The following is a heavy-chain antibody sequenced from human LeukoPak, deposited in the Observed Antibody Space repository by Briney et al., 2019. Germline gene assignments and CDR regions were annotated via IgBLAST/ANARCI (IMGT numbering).Heavy chain of an antibody. V-gene: IGHV3-21*01. D-gene: IGHD1-1*01. Sequence: SGGSLRLSCAASGFTFSSYSMNWVRQAPGKGLEWVSSISSSSSYIYYADSVRGRFTISRDNAKNSLYLQMNSLRAEDTAVYYCARLRTTADRRYFEYWGQGTLVTVSS. CDR1: GFTFSSYS. J-gene: IGHJ4*02. CDR3: ARLRTTADRRYFEY. CDR2: ISSSSSYI.